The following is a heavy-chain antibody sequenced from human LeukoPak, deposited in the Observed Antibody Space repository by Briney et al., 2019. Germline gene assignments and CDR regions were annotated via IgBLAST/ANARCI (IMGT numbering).Heavy chain of an antibody. CDR2: TRNKANSYTT. CDR1: GFTFSSYA. D-gene: IGHD7-27*01. CDR3: ARWGREEDAFDI. J-gene: IGHJ3*02. V-gene: IGHV3-72*01. Sequence: PGGSLRLSCAASGFTFSSYAMSWVRQAPGKGLEWVGRTRNKANSYTTEYAASVKGRFTISRDDSKNSLYLQMNSLKTEDTAVYYCARWGREEDAFDIWGQGTMVTVSS.